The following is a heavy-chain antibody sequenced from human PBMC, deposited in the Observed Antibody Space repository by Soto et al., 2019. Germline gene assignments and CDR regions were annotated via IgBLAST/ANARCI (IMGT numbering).Heavy chain of an antibody. CDR2: ISYDGSNK. Sequence: GGSLRLSCAASGFTFSSYGMHWVRQAPGKGLEWVAVISYDGSNKYYADSVKGRFTISRDNSKNTLYLQMNSLRAEDTAVYYCAKDAHYCSGGSCYYYYGMDVWGQGTTVTVSS. CDR1: GFTFSSYG. CDR3: AKDAHYCSGGSCYYYYGMDV. V-gene: IGHV3-30*18. J-gene: IGHJ6*02. D-gene: IGHD2-15*01.